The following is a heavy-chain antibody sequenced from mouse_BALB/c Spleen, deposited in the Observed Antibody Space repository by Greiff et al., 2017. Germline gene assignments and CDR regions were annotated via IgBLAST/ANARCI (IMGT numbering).Heavy chain of an antibody. D-gene: IGHD2-4*01. J-gene: IGHJ2*01. CDR1: GYSFTSYW. Sequence: EVQLQQSGTVLARPGASVKMSCKASGYSFTSYWMHWVKQRPGQGLEWIGAIYPGNSDTSYNQKFKGKAKLTAVTSASTAYMELSSLTNEDSAVYYCTKTVIENFDYWGQGTTLTVSS. CDR3: TKTVIENFDY. V-gene: IGHV1-5*01. CDR2: IYPGNSDT.